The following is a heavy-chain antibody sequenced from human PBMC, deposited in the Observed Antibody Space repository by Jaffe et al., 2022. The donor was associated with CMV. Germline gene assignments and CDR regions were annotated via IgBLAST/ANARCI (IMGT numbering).Heavy chain of an antibody. J-gene: IGHJ4*02. CDR3: ASCPSYYYGSGSYTGGGFDY. CDR1: GGSISSSSYY. Sequence: QLQLQESGPGLVKPSETLSLTCTVSGGSISSSSYYWGWIRQPPGKGLEWIGSIYYSGSTYYNPSLKSRVTISVDTSKNQFSLKLSSVTAADTAVYYCASCPSYYYGSGSYTGGGFDYWGQGTLVTVSS. CDR2: IYYSGST. V-gene: IGHV4-39*01. D-gene: IGHD3-10*01.